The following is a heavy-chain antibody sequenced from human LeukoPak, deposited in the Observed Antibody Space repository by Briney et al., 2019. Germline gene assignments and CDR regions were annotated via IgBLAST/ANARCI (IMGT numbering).Heavy chain of an antibody. V-gene: IGHV4-39*01. D-gene: IGHD1-26*01. CDR1: GGSIDNSNGSF. CDR3: ARLVYSDPNYFDY. Sequence: SETLSLTCTVSGGSIDNSNGSFWVWLRQPPGKGLEWIGSISYVGQTFYNSSLESRVTLSVDKSRNQFSLRLRSVTAADTAVFYCARLVYSDPNYFDYWGQGSLVTVSS. CDR2: ISYVGQT. J-gene: IGHJ4*02.